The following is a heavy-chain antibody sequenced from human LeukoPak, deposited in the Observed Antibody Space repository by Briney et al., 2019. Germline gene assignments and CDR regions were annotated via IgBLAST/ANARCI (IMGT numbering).Heavy chain of an antibody. D-gene: IGHD2-15*01. CDR1: GFTFSSYA. CDR3: AEPGYCSGGSCSNWFDP. CDR2: ISGSGGNT. Sequence: GGSLRLSCAASGFTFSSYAMNWVRQAPGKGLEWVSAISGSGGNTYYPDSVKGRFTISRDNSKNTLYLQMDSLRAEDTAVYYCAEPGYCSGGSCSNWFDPWGQGTLVTVSS. V-gene: IGHV3-23*01. J-gene: IGHJ5*02.